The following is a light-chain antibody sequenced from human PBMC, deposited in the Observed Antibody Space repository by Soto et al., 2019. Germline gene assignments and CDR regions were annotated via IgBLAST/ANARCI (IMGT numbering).Light chain of an antibody. CDR2: DAT. CDR3: QQYNRLIT. J-gene: IGKJ5*01. Sequence: DIQMTQSPSILSASVGARVPITCRASQTIDSWVAWYQQQPGKAPKLLVYDATSLESGVSSRFSGSGYGTDFTLSINNLQPDDFATYYCQQYNRLITFGQGTRLEIK. CDR1: QTIDSW. V-gene: IGKV1-5*01.